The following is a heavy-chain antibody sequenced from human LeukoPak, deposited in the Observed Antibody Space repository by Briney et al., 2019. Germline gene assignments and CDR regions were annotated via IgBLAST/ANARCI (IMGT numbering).Heavy chain of an antibody. J-gene: IGHJ4*02. V-gene: IGHV3-30*01. Sequence: DSVKGRFTISRDNSKNTLYLQMNSLRPEDTAVYYCGRGRGWLRSVDYWGQGTLVTVSS. D-gene: IGHD5-12*01. CDR3: GRGRGWLRSVDY.